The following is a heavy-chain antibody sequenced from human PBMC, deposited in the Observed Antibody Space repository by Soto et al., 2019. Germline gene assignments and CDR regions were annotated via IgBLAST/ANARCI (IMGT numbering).Heavy chain of an antibody. CDR2: ISAYSGNT. V-gene: IGHV1-18*01. D-gene: IGHD2-2*02. J-gene: IGHJ6*02. CDR3: ARERCSSTSCYKGPFYYYGLDV. Sequence: ASVKVSCKASGYMFTTYGISWVRQAPGQGLEWMGWISAYSGNTKYAQKLQGRVTMTTDTSTSTAYMELRSLRSDDTAVYYCARERCSSTSCYKGPFYYYGLDVWGQGTTVTVSS. CDR1: GYMFTTYG.